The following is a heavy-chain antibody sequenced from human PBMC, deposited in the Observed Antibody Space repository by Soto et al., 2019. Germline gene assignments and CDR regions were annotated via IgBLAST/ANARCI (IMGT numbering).Heavy chain of an antibody. D-gene: IGHD3-3*01. V-gene: IGHV1-46*01. Sequence: ASVKVSCKASGYTFTSYYMHWVRQAPGQGLEWMGIINPSGGSTSYAQKFQGRVTMTRDTSTSTVYMELSSLRSEDTAVYYCAKDHYYDLWSGYYPFDYWGQGTLVTVSS. CDR3: AKDHYYDLWSGYYPFDY. CDR2: INPSGGST. J-gene: IGHJ4*02. CDR1: GYTFTSYY.